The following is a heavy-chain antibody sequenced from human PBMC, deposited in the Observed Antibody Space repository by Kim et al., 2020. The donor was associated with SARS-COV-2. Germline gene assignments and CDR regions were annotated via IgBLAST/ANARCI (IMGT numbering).Heavy chain of an antibody. CDR2: IIPILGIA. Sequence: SVKVSCKASGGTFSSYAISWVRQAPGQGLEWMGRIIPILGIANYAQKFQGRVTITADKSTSTAYMELSSLRSEDTAVYYCAREHDYGDANWFDPWGQGTLVTVSS. CDR3: AREHDYGDANWFDP. J-gene: IGHJ5*02. V-gene: IGHV1-69*04. CDR1: GGTFSSYA. D-gene: IGHD4-17*01.